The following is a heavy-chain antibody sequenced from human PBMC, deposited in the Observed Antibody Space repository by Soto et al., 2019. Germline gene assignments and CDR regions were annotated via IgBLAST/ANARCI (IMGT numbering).Heavy chain of an antibody. D-gene: IGHD1-7*01. CDR3: ARPRYNWNYPDAFDI. CDR2: IYPGDSDT. V-gene: IGHV5-51*01. Sequence: GESLKISCKGSGYSFTSYWIGWVRQMPGKGLEWMGVIYPGDSDTRYSPSFQGRGTISAGKSISTAYLQWSSLKASDTAMYYCARPRYNWNYPDAFDIWGQGTMVTVSS. CDR1: GYSFTSYW. J-gene: IGHJ3*02.